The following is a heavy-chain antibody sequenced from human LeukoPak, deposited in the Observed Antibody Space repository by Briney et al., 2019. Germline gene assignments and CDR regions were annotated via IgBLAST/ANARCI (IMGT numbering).Heavy chain of an antibody. D-gene: IGHD2-21*01. J-gene: IGHJ4*02. CDR3: VREVNAAMAPPDY. Sequence: ASVKVSCKASGYTFTGYEIHWVRQAPGQGLQWMGWVNPNTGGTTYAQKFQGRVTMTRDTSISTAYLHLNRLTYDDTAVYYCVREVNAAMAPPDYCGQGTLVTVSS. CDR2: VNPNTGGT. CDR1: GYTFTGYE. V-gene: IGHV1-2*02.